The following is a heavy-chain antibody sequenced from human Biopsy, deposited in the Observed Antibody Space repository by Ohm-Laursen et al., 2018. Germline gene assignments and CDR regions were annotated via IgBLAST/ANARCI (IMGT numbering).Heavy chain of an antibody. V-gene: IGHV3-53*01. J-gene: IGHJ3*02. CDR3: ARSGWPENDAFDI. CDR1: GFTVSSNY. CDR2: IYSGGST. Sequence: SLRLSCSASGFTVSSNYMSWVRQAPGKGLEWVSVIYSGGSTYYADSVKDRSTISRDNSKNTLYLQMNSLRAEDTAVYYFARSGWPENDAFDIWGQGTMVTVSS. D-gene: IGHD6-19*01.